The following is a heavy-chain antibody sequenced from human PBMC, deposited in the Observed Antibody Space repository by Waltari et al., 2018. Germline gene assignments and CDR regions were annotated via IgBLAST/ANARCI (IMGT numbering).Heavy chain of an antibody. CDR3: ARVRRTVTTDYFDY. Sequence: EVQLVESGGGLVQPGGSLRLSCAASGFTFSSYSMNWVRQAPGKGLGWVSYISSSSSTIYYADSVKGRFTISRDNAKNSLYLQMNSLRAEDTAVYYCARVRRTVTTDYFDYWGQGTLVTVSS. CDR1: GFTFSSYS. CDR2: ISSSSSTI. V-gene: IGHV3-48*04. D-gene: IGHD4-17*01. J-gene: IGHJ4*02.